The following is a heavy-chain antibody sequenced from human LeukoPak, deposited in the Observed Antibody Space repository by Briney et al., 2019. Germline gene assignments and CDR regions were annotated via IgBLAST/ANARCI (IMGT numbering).Heavy chain of an antibody. CDR3: ARGSPVGYCSSTSCYTNWFDP. V-gene: IGHV4-34*01. CDR2: INHSGST. D-gene: IGHD2-2*02. J-gene: IGHJ5*02. CDR1: GGSFSGYY. Sequence: SETLSLTCAVYGGSFSGYYWSWIRQPPGKGLEWIGEINHSGSTNYNPSLKSRVTISVDTSKNQFSLKLSSVTAADTAVYYCARGSPVGYCSSTSCYTNWFDPWGQGTLVTASP.